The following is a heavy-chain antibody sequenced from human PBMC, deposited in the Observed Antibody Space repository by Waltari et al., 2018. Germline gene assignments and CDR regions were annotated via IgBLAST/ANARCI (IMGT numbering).Heavy chain of an antibody. CDR1: GFTVVVYA. Sequence: EVHLVESGGGLVQRGRCLRLSGTASGFTVVVYAMIWFRQAPGKGLEWVGFIRSKAYGGTTEYAASVKGRFTISRDDSKSIAYLQMNSLKTEDTAVYYCTRRGGSYVTDYWGQGTLVTVSS. CDR2: IRSKAYGGTT. J-gene: IGHJ4*02. D-gene: IGHD1-26*01. V-gene: IGHV3-49*03. CDR3: TRRGGSYVTDY.